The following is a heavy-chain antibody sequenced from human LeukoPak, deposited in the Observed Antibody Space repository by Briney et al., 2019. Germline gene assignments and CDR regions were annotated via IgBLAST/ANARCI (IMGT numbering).Heavy chain of an antibody. CDR2: ISSSSTYI. Sequence: GGSLRLSCAASGFTFSTYSMNWVRQAPGKGLEWVSSISSSSTYIYYADSVKGRFTISRDNAKNSLFLQMNSLRAEDTAVYYCARSQGFPLYFDYWGQGTLVTVSS. CDR3: ARSQGFPLYFDY. CDR1: GFTFSTYS. D-gene: IGHD2-21*01. V-gene: IGHV3-21*04. J-gene: IGHJ4*02.